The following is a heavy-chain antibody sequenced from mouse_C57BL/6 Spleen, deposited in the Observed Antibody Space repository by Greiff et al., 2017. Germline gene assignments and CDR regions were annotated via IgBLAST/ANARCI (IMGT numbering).Heavy chain of an antibody. V-gene: IGHV1-82*01. CDR3: ARKGTAMDY. CDR2: IYPGDGDT. CDR1: GYAFSSSW. D-gene: IGHD2-14*01. Sequence: VMLQQSGPELVKPGASVKISCKASGYAFSSSWMNWVKQRPGKGLEWIGRIYPGDGDTNYNGKFKGKATLTADKSSSTAYMQLSSLTSEDSAVYFCARKGTAMDYWGQGTSVTVSS. J-gene: IGHJ4*01.